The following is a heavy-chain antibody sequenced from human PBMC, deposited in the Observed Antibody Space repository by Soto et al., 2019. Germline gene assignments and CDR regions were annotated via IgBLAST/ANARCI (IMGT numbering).Heavy chain of an antibody. J-gene: IGHJ6*02. CDR2: IYSGGST. D-gene: IGHD2-15*01. V-gene: IGHV3-53*01. CDR1: GFTVSSNY. CDR3: ARGGYCSCGSCYFSYYYGMDV. Sequence: EVQLVESGGGLIQPGGSLRLSCAASGFTVSSNYMSWVRQAPGKGLEWVSVIYSGGSTYYADSVKGRFTISRDNSKNTVYPQMNSLRAEDTALYYCARGGYCSCGSCYFSYYYGMDVWGQGTTVTVSS.